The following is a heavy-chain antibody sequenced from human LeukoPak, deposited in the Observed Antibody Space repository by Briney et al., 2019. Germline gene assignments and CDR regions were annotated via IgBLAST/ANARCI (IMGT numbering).Heavy chain of an antibody. CDR2: MNPNSGNT. J-gene: IGHJ4*02. D-gene: IGHD3-10*01. V-gene: IGHV1-8*01. Sequence: ASVKVSCKASGYTFTSYDINWVRQPTGQGLEWMGWMNPNSGNTGYAQKFQGRVTMTRNTSTSTAYMELSSLRSEDTAVYYCARGLYGSGSYSILLGYWGQGTLVTVSS. CDR1: GYTFTSYD. CDR3: ARGLYGSGSYSILLGY.